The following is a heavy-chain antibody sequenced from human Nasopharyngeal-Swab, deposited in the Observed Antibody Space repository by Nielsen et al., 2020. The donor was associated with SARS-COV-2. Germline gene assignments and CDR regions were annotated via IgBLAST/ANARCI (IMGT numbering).Heavy chain of an antibody. Sequence: GGSLKISCAASGFTFSDSAIHWVRPASGKGLEWVGRVRSKGNNYATAYSASVKGRFIIFRDDPTNTAYLQMNSLKTEDTAMYYCTRCGGGCYSGRDYWGQGTLVTVSS. CDR3: TRCGGGCYSGRDY. CDR2: VRSKGNNYAT. D-gene: IGHD2-15*01. V-gene: IGHV3-73*01. CDR1: GFTFSDSA. J-gene: IGHJ4*02.